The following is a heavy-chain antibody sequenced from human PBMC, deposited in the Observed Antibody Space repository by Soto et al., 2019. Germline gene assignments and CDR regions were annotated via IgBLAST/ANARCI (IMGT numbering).Heavy chain of an antibody. CDR3: ATYTAFAKYYFDY. D-gene: IGHD3-16*01. Sequence: SETLSPTCAVSGVSITTNGYSWSWIRQPPGKGLEWIGYIYPSGTIFYNPSLNSRVTISAGTSNNQFSLKLTSVTAADTAVYFCATYTAFAKYYFDYWGRGTLVTVSS. CDR2: IYPSGTI. V-gene: IGHV4-30-2*01. CDR1: GVSITTNGYS. J-gene: IGHJ4*02.